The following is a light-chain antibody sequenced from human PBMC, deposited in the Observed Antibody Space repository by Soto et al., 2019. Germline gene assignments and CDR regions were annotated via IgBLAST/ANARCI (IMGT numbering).Light chain of an antibody. J-gene: IGKJ4*02. Sequence: EIVMTQSPATLSVSPGERATLSCSASESVNNNLAWYQQKPGQPPRLLIYLASIRATGIPARFSGSGSGTEFTLTISSLQSEDFAVYYCQQYNKWPLSFGGETKTEL. CDR2: LAS. V-gene: IGKV3D-15*01. CDR3: QQYNKWPLS. CDR1: ESVNNN.